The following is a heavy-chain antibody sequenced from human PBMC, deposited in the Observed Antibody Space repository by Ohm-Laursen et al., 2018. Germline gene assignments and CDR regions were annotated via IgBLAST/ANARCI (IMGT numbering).Heavy chain of an antibody. CDR3: ARSRVPGMGGAFYI. J-gene: IGHJ3*02. V-gene: IGHV3-11*01. CDR2: ISSSADAV. CDR1: RFTFSDYY. D-gene: IGHD6-19*01. Sequence: SLRLSCAASRFTFSDYYMSWIRQAPGKGLEWVSNISSSADAVYYAGSVKGRFTISRDNAKNSLYLQMNSLRAEDTAVYYCARSRVPGMGGAFYIWGQGTMVTVSS.